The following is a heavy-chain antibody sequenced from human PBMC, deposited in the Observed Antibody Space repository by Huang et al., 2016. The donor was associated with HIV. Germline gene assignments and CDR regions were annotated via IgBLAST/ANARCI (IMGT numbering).Heavy chain of an antibody. D-gene: IGHD1-7*01. V-gene: IGHV3-7*01. Sequence: VESGGRLVQPGGSIRLSCVGSTFTFGAYWMSWVRQSPGKGLEGVANIKQEESEKYYVESVKGRVNISRDNAKKVLFLEMNNVRVEDTATYYCATKTAAMDIWGQGTTVTVS. CDR1: TFTFGAYW. J-gene: IGHJ6*02. CDR3: ATKTAAMDI. CDR2: IKQEESEK.